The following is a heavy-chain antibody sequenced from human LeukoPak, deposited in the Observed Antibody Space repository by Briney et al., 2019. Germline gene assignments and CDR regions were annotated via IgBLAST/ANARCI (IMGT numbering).Heavy chain of an antibody. J-gene: IGHJ6*02. Sequence: PSETLSLTCAVYGGSFSGYYWSWIRQPPGKGLEWIGEINHSGSTNYNPSLKSRVTISVDTSKNQFSLKLSSVTAADTAVYYCARVSLYYYDSSGYYYYYGMDVWGQGTTVTVSS. CDR1: GGSFSGYY. CDR2: INHSGST. CDR3: ARVSLYYYDSSGYYYYYGMDV. V-gene: IGHV4-34*01. D-gene: IGHD3-22*01.